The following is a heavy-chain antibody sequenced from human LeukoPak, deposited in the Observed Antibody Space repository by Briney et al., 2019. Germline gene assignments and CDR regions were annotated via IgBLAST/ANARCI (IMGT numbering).Heavy chain of an antibody. CDR1: GFTFSTYW. CDR2: IHSDGRST. Sequence: GGSLRLSCAASGFTFSTYWMHWVRQAPGQGLVWVSRIHSDGRSTSYADSVKGRFAISRDNAKNTVSLQMNSLRAEDTAVYYCARGGIGTFDIWGQGTMVTVSS. V-gene: IGHV3-74*01. J-gene: IGHJ3*02. CDR3: ARGGIGTFDI. D-gene: IGHD1-26*01.